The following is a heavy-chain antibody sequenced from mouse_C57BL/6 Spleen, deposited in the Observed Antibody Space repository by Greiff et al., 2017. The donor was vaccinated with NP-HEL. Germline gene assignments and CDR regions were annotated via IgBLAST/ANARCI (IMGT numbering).Heavy chain of an antibody. Sequence: VQLPQSGAELAKPGASVKLSCKASGYTFTSYCMHWVKQRPGQGLEWIGYINHSSGCTKYNQKFKVKATLTADKYSSTAYMQLSSLTYEDSAVYYCASDYDCDIFAYWGQGTQVTVAA. D-gene: IGHD2-4*01. CDR3: ASDYDCDIFAY. V-gene: IGHV1-7*01. J-gene: IGHJ3*01. CDR1: GYTFTSYC. CDR2: INHSSGCT.